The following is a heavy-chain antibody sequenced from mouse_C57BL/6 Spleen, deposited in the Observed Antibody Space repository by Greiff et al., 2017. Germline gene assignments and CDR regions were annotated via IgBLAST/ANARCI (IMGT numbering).Heavy chain of an antibody. CDR1: GYTFTSYW. V-gene: IGHV1-55*01. CDR3: ARSRGPYFDY. J-gene: IGHJ2*01. CDR2: IYPGSGST. Sequence: QVQLQQSGPELVKPGASVKMSCKASGYTFTSYWITWVKQSPGQGLEWIGDIYPGSGSTNYNEKFTIKATLTVDTSSSPAYMQLSSLTSEDSAVDYCARSRGPYFDYWGQGTTLTVSS.